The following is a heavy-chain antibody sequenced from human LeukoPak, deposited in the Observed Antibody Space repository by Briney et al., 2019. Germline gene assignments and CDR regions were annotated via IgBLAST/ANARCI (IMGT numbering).Heavy chain of an antibody. CDR2: ISSSGSII. V-gene: IGHV3-48*03. CDR1: GFTFSSYE. J-gene: IGHJ6*04. Sequence: GGSLRLSCAASGFTFSSYEMNWVRQAPGKGLEWVSYISSSGSIIYYADSVRGRFTISRDNAKNSLYLQMNSLRAEDTAVYYCAELGITMIGGVWGKGTTVTISS. D-gene: IGHD3-10*02. CDR3: AELGITMIGGV.